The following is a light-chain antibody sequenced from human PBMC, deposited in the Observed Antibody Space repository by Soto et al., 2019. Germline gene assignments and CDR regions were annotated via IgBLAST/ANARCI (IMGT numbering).Light chain of an antibody. J-gene: IGLJ2*01. CDR2: KVT. V-gene: IGLV2-14*01. CDR1: SSDVGGYNY. CDR3: CSYTINNTVV. Sequence: QSVLTQPASVSGSPGQSITISCTGSSSDVGGYNYVSWYQHHPGKAPKLMIYKVTDRPSGVSGRFSGSKSGNTASLTISGLQAEDEGHYYCCSYTINNTVVFGGGTKLTVL.